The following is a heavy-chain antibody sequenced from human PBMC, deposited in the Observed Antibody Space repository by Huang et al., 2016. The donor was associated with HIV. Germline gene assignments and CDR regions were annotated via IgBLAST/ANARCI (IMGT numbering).Heavy chain of an antibody. CDR3: ARLPFDYVWGTQRQTALDELDV. CDR2: VFDGGNT. CDR1: GGSVNSGYYY. J-gene: IGHJ3*01. D-gene: IGHD3-16*01. V-gene: IGHV4-39*01. Sequence: QLQLQESGPGLVRPSETLSLTCSVSGGSVNSGYYYWGWIRQPPGKGLEWIASVFDGGNTFDTPALKSRVSMSVDTSKKRFSLNLSSVTAADTAVYFCARLPFDYVWGTQRQTALDELDVWGQGTMVTVSS.